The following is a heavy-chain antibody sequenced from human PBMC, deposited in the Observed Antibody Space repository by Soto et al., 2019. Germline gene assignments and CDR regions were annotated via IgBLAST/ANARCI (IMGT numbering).Heavy chain of an antibody. CDR2: IWYDGTNK. V-gene: IGHV3-33*01. CDR1: GFTFSTYG. Sequence: GGSLRLSCAASGFTFSTYGMHWVRQAPGKGLEWVAVIWYDGTNKYYRDSVKGRFTISRDNSRNTLDLQMNSLRAEDTAVYYCARDRSTVVNHNAFDICGQGTMVTVSS. D-gene: IGHD4-17*01. CDR3: ARDRSTVVNHNAFDI. J-gene: IGHJ3*02.